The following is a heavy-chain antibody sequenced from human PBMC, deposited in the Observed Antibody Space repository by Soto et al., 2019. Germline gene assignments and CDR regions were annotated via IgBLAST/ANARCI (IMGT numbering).Heavy chain of an antibody. Sequence: QMQLVQSGPEVKKPGTSVKVSCKASGFTFTSSAVQWVRQARGQRLEWIGWIVVGSGNTIYAQKFQERVTITRDMSTTTAYVELRSLRSEDTAVFYCAAVATPHLGYYYGMDVWGQGTTVTVSS. J-gene: IGHJ6*02. V-gene: IGHV1-58*01. D-gene: IGHD2-15*01. CDR2: IVVGSGNT. CDR3: AAVATPHLGYYYGMDV. CDR1: GFTFTSSA.